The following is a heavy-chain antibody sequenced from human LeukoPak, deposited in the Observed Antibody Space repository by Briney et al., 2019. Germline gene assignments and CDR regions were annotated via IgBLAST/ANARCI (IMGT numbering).Heavy chain of an antibody. CDR2: IYSGGST. CDR1: GFTFSSYA. Sequence: GRSLRLSCAASGFTFSSYAMHWVRQAPGKGLEWVSVIYSGGSTYYADSVKGRFTISRDNSKNTLYLQMNSLRAEDTAVYYCARGDSGDYFDYWGQGTLVTVSS. D-gene: IGHD2-15*01. V-gene: IGHV3-53*01. CDR3: ARGDSGDYFDY. J-gene: IGHJ4*02.